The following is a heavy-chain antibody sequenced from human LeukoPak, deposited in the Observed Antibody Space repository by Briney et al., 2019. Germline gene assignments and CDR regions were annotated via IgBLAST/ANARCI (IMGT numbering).Heavy chain of an antibody. J-gene: IGHJ6*02. CDR2: IIPIFGTA. V-gene: IGHV1-69*13. Sequence: SVKVSCKASGGTFSSYAISWVRQAPGQGLEWMGGIIPIFGTANYAQKFQGRVTITADESTSTAYMELSSLRSEDTAVYYCAREGPENDAYCGGDCYSSLRYYYGMDVWGQGTTVTISS. CDR3: AREGPENDAYCGGDCYSSLRYYYGMDV. CDR1: GGTFSSYA. D-gene: IGHD2-21*02.